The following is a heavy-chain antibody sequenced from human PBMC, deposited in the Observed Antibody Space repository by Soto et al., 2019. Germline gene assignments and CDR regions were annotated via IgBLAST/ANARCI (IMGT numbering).Heavy chain of an antibody. Sequence: VQLAESGGGLAQPGGSLRLSCAASGFTLSGYARDWVRQAPGKGLEYVSGISSNGVGTYYANSVQGRFTISRDNSKNTVYLQMGSLRPEDMAVYYCARRARPDFYYMDVWGKGTTVTVSS. CDR3: ARRARPDFYYMDV. J-gene: IGHJ6*03. CDR1: GFTLSGYA. CDR2: ISSNGVGT. V-gene: IGHV3-64*01. D-gene: IGHD6-6*01.